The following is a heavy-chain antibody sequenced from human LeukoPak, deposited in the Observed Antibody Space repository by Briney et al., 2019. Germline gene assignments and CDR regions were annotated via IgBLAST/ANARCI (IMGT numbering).Heavy chain of an antibody. Sequence: SQTLSLTCAISGDSVSSNSAAWNWIRQSPSRGLEWLGRTYYRSKWYNDYAVSVKSRITINPDTSKNQFSLQLNSVTPEDTAVYYCARAYGDFYYYYYYMDVWDKGTTVTVSS. V-gene: IGHV6-1*01. CDR1: GDSVSSNSAA. CDR3: ARAYGDFYYYYYYMDV. CDR2: TYYRSKWYN. J-gene: IGHJ6*03. D-gene: IGHD4-17*01.